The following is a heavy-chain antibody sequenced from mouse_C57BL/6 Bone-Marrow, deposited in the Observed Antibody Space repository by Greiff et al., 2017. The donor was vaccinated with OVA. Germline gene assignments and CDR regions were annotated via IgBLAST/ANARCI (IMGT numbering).Heavy chain of an antibody. J-gene: IGHJ1*03. V-gene: IGHV1-63*01. CDR2: IYPGGGYT. CDR1: GYTFTNYW. Sequence: QVQLKESGAELVRPGPSVKMSCKASGYTFTNYWIGWAKQRPGHGLEWIGDIYPGGGYTNYNEKFKGKATLTADKSSSTAYMQFSSLTSEDSAIYYCARWGGLRRDWYFDVWGTGTTVTVSS. D-gene: IGHD2-4*01. CDR3: ARWGGLRRDWYFDV.